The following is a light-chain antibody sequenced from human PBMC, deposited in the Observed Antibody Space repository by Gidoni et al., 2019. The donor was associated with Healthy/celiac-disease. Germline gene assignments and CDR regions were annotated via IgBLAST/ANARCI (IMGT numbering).Light chain of an antibody. CDR2: WAS. V-gene: IGKV4-1*01. CDR1: QSVLYSSNNKNF. Sequence: IVMTQSPDSLAVSLGERATINCKSSQSVLYSSNNKNFLAWYQQKPGQPPKLLIYWASTRRSGVPNRCGGSGSGTVFTLTISSLQAEDVAVYYYQQYYSTPWTFGQGTKVEIK. J-gene: IGKJ1*01. CDR3: QQYYSTPWT.